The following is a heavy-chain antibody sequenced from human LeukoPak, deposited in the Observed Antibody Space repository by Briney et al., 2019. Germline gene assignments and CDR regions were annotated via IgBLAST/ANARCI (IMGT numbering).Heavy chain of an antibody. J-gene: IGHJ4*02. CDR1: GFTFSSYA. CDR2: VTYDGRNK. Sequence: GGSLRLSFAASGFTFSSYAMHWVRQAPGKGLQWVAAVTYDGRNKYYADSVKGRFTISRDNSKNTLYLQMNSLRAEDTAVYYCARGSRYNWNDVSTTFDYWGQGTLVTVSS. V-gene: IGHV3-30*04. CDR3: ARGSRYNWNDVSTTFDY. D-gene: IGHD1-20*01.